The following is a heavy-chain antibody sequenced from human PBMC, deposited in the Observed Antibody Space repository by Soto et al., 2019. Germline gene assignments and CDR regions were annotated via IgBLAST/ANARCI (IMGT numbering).Heavy chain of an antibody. CDR2: IYYSGST. Sequence: SETLSLTCTVSGGSISSGGYYWSWIRQHPGKGLEWIGYIYYSGSTYYNPSLKSRVTISADTSKNQFSLKLSSVTAADTAVYYCARVRGFGEFDYWGQGTLVTVSS. CDR1: GGSISSGGYY. D-gene: IGHD3-10*01. CDR3: ARVRGFGEFDY. V-gene: IGHV4-31*03. J-gene: IGHJ4*02.